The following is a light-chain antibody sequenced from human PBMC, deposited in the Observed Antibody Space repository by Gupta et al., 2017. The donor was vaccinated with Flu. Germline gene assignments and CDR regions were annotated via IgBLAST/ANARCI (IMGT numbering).Light chain of an antibody. CDR1: QGISSY. CDR3: QQSDSRPPT. Sequence: DIQLTQSPSSLSASVGDRVTITCRASQGISSYLNWYQQKPGKAPKLLIYAASSLQSGVPSRFSGSGSGTDFTLTISSLQPEDFATYYCQQSDSRPPTFGQGTKVEIK. J-gene: IGKJ1*01. CDR2: AAS. V-gene: IGKV1-39*01.